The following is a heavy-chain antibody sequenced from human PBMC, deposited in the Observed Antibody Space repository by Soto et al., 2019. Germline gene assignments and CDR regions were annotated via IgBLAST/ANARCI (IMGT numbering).Heavy chain of an antibody. CDR3: ARSIGSSSFYFDF. CDR1: GGTFSDYA. CDR2: LIPIFGTT. D-gene: IGHD6-6*01. J-gene: IGHJ4*03. V-gene: IGHV1-69*13. Sequence: SVKVSCKASGGTFSDYAVSWLRQAPGQGFEWMGGLIPIFGTTSYPQKFQGRVTITADDFSRTAYMELTRLTSEDTAVYFCARSIGSSSFYFDFWGHGTLVTVSS.